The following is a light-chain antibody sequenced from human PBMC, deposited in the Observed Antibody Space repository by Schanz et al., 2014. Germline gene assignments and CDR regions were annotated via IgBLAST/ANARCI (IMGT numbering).Light chain of an antibody. Sequence: QSVLTQPPSASGTPGQRVSMSCSGTYSNIGRNSVSWYQQLPGTAPKLLIYGNNQRPSGVPDRFSGSKSGTSASLAISGLQSEDEADYFCAAWDDSVNGRGVFGGGTKVTVL. CDR3: AAWDDSVNGRGV. CDR1: YSNIGRNS. CDR2: GNN. V-gene: IGLV1-44*01. J-gene: IGLJ3*02.